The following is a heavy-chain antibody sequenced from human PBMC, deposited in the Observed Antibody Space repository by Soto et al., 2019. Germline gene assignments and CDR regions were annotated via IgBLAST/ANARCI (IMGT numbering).Heavy chain of an antibody. D-gene: IGHD3-22*01. CDR2: INPSGGST. CDR1: GYTFTTYY. V-gene: IGHV1-46*01. Sequence: QVQLVQSGAEVKKPGASVKVSCKASGYTFTTYYMHWVRQAPGQGLEWMGIINPSGGSTRYAQKFQGRVTMTRDTSTSTVYMELSSLKSEDPAVYYCARGLIYDSSGYYFDYWGQGTLVTVSS. J-gene: IGHJ4*02. CDR3: ARGLIYDSSGYYFDY.